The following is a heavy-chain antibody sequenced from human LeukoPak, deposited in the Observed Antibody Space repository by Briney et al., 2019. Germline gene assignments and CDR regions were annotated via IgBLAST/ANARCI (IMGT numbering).Heavy chain of an antibody. J-gene: IGHJ1*01. Sequence: GGSLRLSCAASGFTFSSYAMHWVRQAPGKGLEWVAVISYDGSNKYYADPVKGRFTISRDNSKNTLYLQMNSLRAEDTAVYYCARAFYYDSSGYLGYFQHWGQGTLVTVSS. CDR2: ISYDGSNK. D-gene: IGHD3-22*01. CDR1: GFTFSSYA. CDR3: ARAFYYDSSGYLGYFQH. V-gene: IGHV3-30-3*01.